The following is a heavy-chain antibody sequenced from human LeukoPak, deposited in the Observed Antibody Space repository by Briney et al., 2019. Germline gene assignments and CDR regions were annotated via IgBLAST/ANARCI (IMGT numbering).Heavy chain of an antibody. CDR2: ISSSSSYI. CDR3: ARGRDDYGDYAIDY. J-gene: IGHJ4*02. Sequence: GGSLRLSCAASGFTFSSYSMNWVRQAPGKGLEGVSSISSSSSYIYYADSVKGRFTISRDNAKNSLYLQMNSLRAEDTAVYYCARGRDDYGDYAIDYWGQGTLVTVSS. V-gene: IGHV3-21*01. D-gene: IGHD4-17*01. CDR1: GFTFSSYS.